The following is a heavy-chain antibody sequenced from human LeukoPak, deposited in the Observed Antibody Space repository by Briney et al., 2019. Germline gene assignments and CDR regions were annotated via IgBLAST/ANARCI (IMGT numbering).Heavy chain of an antibody. Sequence: PGGSLRLSCAASGFTVSSNYMSWVRQAPGKGLEWVSVIYSGGSTYYADSVKGRFTISRDKSKNTLYLQMNSLRAEDTAVYYCAREPAGIVVLPHWGQGTLVTVSS. CDR2: IYSGGST. CDR3: AREPAGIVVLPH. J-gene: IGHJ4*02. CDR1: GFTVSSNY. D-gene: IGHD3-22*01. V-gene: IGHV3-53*01.